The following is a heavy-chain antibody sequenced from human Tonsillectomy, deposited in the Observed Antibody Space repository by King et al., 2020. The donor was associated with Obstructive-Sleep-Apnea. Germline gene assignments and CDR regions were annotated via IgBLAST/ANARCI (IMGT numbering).Heavy chain of an antibody. CDR3: ARSDRDIAMGLFDY. Sequence: QLQESGPGLVKPSETLSLTCTVSGGSIRSSSYWGWIRQPPRKGLEWICHIYYRGSTYYNPSLKSRVTISVDTSKNQFSLELNSVTASHTAVYYCARSDRDIAMGLFDYWGQGTLVTVSS. CDR2: IYYRGST. D-gene: IGHD5-18*01. J-gene: IGHJ4*02. CDR1: GGSIRSSSY. V-gene: IGHV4-39*07.